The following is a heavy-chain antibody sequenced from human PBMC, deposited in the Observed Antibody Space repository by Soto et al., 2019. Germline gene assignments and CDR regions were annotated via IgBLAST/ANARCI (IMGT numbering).Heavy chain of an antibody. CDR2: IKEDGSDK. D-gene: IGHD4-4*01. J-gene: IGHJ4*02. V-gene: IGHV3-7*03. CDR3: ARHTPRGDYNKYVTTH. CDR1: GFTFSNYW. Sequence: GGSLRLSCAVSGFTFSNYWMSWVRQAPGKGLEWVANIKEDGSDKYYLDSVKGRFAISRDNAKNSLYLQMNSLRAEDTAIYYCARHTPRGDYNKYVTTHWGQATLVTVSS.